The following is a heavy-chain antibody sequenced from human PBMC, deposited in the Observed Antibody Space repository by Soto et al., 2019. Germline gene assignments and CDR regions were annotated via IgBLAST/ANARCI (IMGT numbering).Heavy chain of an antibody. D-gene: IGHD3-10*01. Sequence: SETLSLTCAVYGGSFSGYYWSWIRQPPGKGLEWIGEINHSGSTNYNPSLKRRVTISVDTSKNQFSLKLSSVTAADTAVYYCARGGGYYGSGSYWSYYYGMDVWGQGTTVTVSS. CDR3: ARGGGYYGSGSYWSYYYGMDV. J-gene: IGHJ6*02. V-gene: IGHV4-34*01. CDR2: INHSGST. CDR1: GGSFSGYY.